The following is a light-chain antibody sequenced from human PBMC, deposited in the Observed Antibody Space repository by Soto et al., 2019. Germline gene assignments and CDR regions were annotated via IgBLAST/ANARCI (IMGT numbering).Light chain of an antibody. J-gene: IGKJ2*01. CDR2: DAS. CDR1: QSVSSY. CDR3: QQPYT. Sequence: EIVLTQSPATLSLSPGERATLSCRASQSVSSYLAWYQQKPGQAPRLLIYDASNRATGIPARFSGSGSGTDFTLTISSLVTEDFAVYYCQQPYTFGQGTKLEIK. V-gene: IGKV3-11*01.